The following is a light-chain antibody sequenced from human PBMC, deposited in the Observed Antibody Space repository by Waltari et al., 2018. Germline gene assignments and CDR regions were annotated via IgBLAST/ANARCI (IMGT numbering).Light chain of an antibody. J-gene: IGLJ2*01. Sequence: QSALTQPASVSGSPGQSITISCTGTSSDVGSYDLVSWYQHHPGKAPKLMLYEVYKRPSGVSNRFSASKSGNTASLTISGLQAEDEADYYCCSYVGSSTFTFGGGTKLTVL. CDR2: EVY. CDR3: CSYVGSSTFT. V-gene: IGLV2-23*02. CDR1: SSDVGSYDL.